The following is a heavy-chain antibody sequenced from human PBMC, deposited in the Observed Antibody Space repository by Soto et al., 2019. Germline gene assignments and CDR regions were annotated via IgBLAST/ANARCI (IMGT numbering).Heavy chain of an antibody. J-gene: IGHJ6*03. Sequence: SETLSLTCTVSGGSISSGGYYWSWIRQHPGKGLEWIGYIYYSGSTYYNPSLKSRVTISVDTSKNQFSLKLSSVTAADTAVYYCARGMVDYGDYYGYMDVWGKGTTVTVSS. CDR2: IYYSGST. CDR1: GGSISSGGYY. V-gene: IGHV4-31*03. CDR3: ARGMVDYGDYYGYMDV. D-gene: IGHD4-17*01.